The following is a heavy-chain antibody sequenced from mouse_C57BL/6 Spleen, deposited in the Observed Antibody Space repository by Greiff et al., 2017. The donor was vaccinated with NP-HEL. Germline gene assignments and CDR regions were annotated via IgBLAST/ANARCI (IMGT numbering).Heavy chain of an antibody. CDR1: GYTFTSYW. D-gene: IGHD1-1*01. Sequence: QVQLQQPGAELVMPGASVKLSCKASGYTFTSYWMHWVKQRPGQGLEWIGEIDPSDSYTNYNQKFKGKSTLTVDKSSSTAYMQLSSLTSEDSAVYYCARSTTVVAYYFDYWGQGTTLTVSS. V-gene: IGHV1-69*01. J-gene: IGHJ2*01. CDR2: IDPSDSYT. CDR3: ARSTTVVAYYFDY.